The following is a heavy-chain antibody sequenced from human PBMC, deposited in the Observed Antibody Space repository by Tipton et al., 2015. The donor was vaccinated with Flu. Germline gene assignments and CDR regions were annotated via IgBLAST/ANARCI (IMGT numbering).Heavy chain of an antibody. CDR3: AKGRWKYCSGGSCLIFDS. CDR1: GFALSDFG. Sequence: SLRLSCATSGFALSDFGMNWVRQAPGKGLEWVAFIQYDGGTKFYADSVKGRLTISRDNSRRMVYLQMDSLRPEDTALYFCAKGRWKYCSGGSCLIFDSWGQGPLVSVSS. J-gene: IGHJ4*02. D-gene: IGHD2-15*01. V-gene: IGHV3-30*02. CDR2: IQYDGGTK.